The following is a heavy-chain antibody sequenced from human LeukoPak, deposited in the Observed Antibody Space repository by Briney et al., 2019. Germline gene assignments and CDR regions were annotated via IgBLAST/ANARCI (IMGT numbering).Heavy chain of an antibody. CDR1: GGSISSGSYY. CDR3: ARGGELLNY. J-gene: IGHJ4*02. V-gene: IGHV4-61*02. D-gene: IGHD1-7*01. Sequence: SQTLSLTCTVSGGSISSGSYYWSWIRQPAGKGLEWIGRIYTSGSTSYSPSLKSRVTISLDTSKNQFSLRLSSVTAADTAVYYCARGGELLNYLGQGTLVTVSS. CDR2: IYTSGST.